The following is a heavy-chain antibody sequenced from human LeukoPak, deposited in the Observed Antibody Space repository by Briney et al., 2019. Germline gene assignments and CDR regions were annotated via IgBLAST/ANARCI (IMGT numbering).Heavy chain of an antibody. CDR3: ARTDPYNNGWFDY. CDR2: ISSSSSYI. CDR1: EXTFSSYS. D-gene: IGHD6-19*01. Sequence: GGSXXLSXAASEXTFSSYSMSWVRQAPGMGXEXXSSISSSSSYIYYADSVKGRFTISRDNAKSSLDLQMNSVRAEDTALYYCARTDPYNNGWFDYWGQGTLVTVSS. J-gene: IGHJ4*02. V-gene: IGHV3-21*01.